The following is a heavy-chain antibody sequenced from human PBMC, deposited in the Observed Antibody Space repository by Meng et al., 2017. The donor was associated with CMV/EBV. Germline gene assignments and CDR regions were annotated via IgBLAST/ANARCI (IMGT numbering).Heavy chain of an antibody. CDR1: SYG. CDR3: AKSLQSYYDFWSGYPPEYFQH. V-gene: IGHV3-30*02. CDR2: IRYDGSNK. Sequence: SYGMNWVRQAPGKGLEWVAFIRYDGSNKYYADSVKGRFTISRDNSKNTLYLQMNSLRAEDTAVYYCAKSLQSYYDFWSGYPPEYFQHWGQGTLVTVSS. D-gene: IGHD3-3*01. J-gene: IGHJ1*01.